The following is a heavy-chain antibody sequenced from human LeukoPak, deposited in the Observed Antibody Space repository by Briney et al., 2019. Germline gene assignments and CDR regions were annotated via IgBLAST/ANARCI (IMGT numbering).Heavy chain of an antibody. CDR1: GFTFSSYA. V-gene: IGHV3-23*01. D-gene: IGHD3-16*01. CDR2: ISGSGGST. Sequence: GGSLRLSCAASGFTFSSYAMSWVRQAPGKGLEWVSAISGSGGSTYYADSVKGRFTIFRDNSKNTLYLQMNSLRAEDTAVYYCANRYALTFGGVTNPWGQGTLVTVSS. CDR3: ANRYALTFGGVTNP. J-gene: IGHJ5*02.